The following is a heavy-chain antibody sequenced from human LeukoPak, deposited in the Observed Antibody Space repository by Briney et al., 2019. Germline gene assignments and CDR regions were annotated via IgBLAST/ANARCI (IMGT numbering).Heavy chain of an antibody. D-gene: IGHD6-19*01. Sequence: SETLSLTCTVSGGSISSYYWSWIRQLPGKGLEWIGYIYYSGSTNYNPSLKSRVTISVDTSKNQFSLKLSSVTAADTAVYYCARGEQWLVYAFDIWGQGTMVTVSS. J-gene: IGHJ3*02. CDR2: IYYSGST. V-gene: IGHV4-59*01. CDR1: GGSISSYY. CDR3: ARGEQWLVYAFDI.